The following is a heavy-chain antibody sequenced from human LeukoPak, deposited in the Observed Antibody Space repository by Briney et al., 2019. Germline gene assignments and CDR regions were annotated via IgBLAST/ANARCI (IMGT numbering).Heavy chain of an antibody. CDR3: ARNNGMDV. J-gene: IGHJ6*02. CDR1: GFALSSHW. Sequence: GGSLRLSCSASGFALSSHWMTWVRQVPGRGPEWVANVNRDGSETYYLDSVKGRFTISKDNAKNSLYLQMNSLRAEDTALYHCARNNGMDVWGQGTTVIVSS. CDR2: VNRDGSET. V-gene: IGHV3-7*03.